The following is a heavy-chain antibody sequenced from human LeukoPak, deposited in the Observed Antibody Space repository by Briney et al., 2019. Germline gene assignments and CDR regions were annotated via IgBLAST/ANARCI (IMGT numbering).Heavy chain of an antibody. V-gene: IGHV3-21*01. J-gene: IGHJ3*02. CDR1: GFTFSSYS. D-gene: IGHD4-17*01. Sequence: GGSLRLSCAASGFTFSSYSMNWVRQAPGKGLEWVSSISSSSSYIYYADSVKGRFTISRDNAKNSLYLQMNSLRAEDTAEYYCARDSPMTTVTTGAFDIWGQGTMVTVSS. CDR3: ARDSPMTTVTTGAFDI. CDR2: ISSSSSYI.